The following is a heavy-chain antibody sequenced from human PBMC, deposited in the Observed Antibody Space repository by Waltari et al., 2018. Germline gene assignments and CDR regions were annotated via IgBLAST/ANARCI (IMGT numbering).Heavy chain of an antibody. CDR2: IYYSGST. V-gene: IGHV4-39*01. Sequence: QLQLQESGPGLVKPSETLSLTCTVSGGSISSSSYYWGWIRQPPGKGLEWVGSIYYSGSTYYNPSLKSRVTISVDTSKNQFSLKLSSVTAADTAVYYCARQRRCIAAAGIGPQCGPYAFDIWGQGTMVTVSS. CDR1: GGSISSSSYY. J-gene: IGHJ3*02. CDR3: ARQRRCIAAAGIGPQCGPYAFDI. D-gene: IGHD6-13*01.